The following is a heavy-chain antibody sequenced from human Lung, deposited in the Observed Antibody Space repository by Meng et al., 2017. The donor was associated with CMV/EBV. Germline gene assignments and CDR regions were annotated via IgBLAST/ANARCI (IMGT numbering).Heavy chain of an antibody. D-gene: IGHD2-8*01. CDR1: GFTFSGYW. CDR2: IKQDGSDK. J-gene: IGHJ6*02. CDR3: ARGGPCSNGVCSDYGMDG. V-gene: IGHV3-7*01. Sequence: GGSLRLSCAASGFTFSGYWMNWVRQTPGKGLEWVANIKQDGSDKYYADSVKGRFTISRDNAENSLYLQMNSLRAEDTAIYYCARGGPCSNGVCSDYGMDGWGQGTTVTVSS.